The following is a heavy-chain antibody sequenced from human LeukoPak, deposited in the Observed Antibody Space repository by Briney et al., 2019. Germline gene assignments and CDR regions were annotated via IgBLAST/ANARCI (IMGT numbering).Heavy chain of an antibody. Sequence: ASETLSLTCTVSGGSISSYYWSWTRQPAGKGLEWIGRIYSSGSTNYNPSLKSRVTISVDTSKNQFSLKLSSVTAADTAVYYCATYGGTGYYGFAYWGQGTLVTVSS. J-gene: IGHJ4*02. V-gene: IGHV4-4*07. CDR1: GGSISSYY. D-gene: IGHD3/OR15-3a*01. CDR3: ATYGGTGYYGFAY. CDR2: IYSSGST.